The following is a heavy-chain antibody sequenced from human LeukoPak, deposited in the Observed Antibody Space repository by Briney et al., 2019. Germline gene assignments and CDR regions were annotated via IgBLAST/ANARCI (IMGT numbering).Heavy chain of an antibody. J-gene: IGHJ4*02. CDR3: ARAVGSGWYSDYYFDY. CDR1: GYSISSGYY. CDR2: IYHSGST. Sequence: PSETLSLTCAVSGYSISSGYYWGWIRQPPGKGLEWIGSIYHSGSTYYNPSLKSRVTISVDTSKNQFSLKLSSVTAADTAVYYCARAVGSGWYSDYYFDYWGQGTLVTVSS. D-gene: IGHD6-19*01. V-gene: IGHV4-38-2*01.